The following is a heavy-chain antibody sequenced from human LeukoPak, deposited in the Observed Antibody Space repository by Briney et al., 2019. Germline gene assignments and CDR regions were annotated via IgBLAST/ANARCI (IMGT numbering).Heavy chain of an antibody. J-gene: IGHJ4*02. Sequence: PGESLRLSCAASGFTVSSYWMSWVRQAPGEGLEWVACIHQNGGTEYYVDSVKGRFAISRDNTKNSLYLQMNSLTIEDTAVYYCVRASYYDSTGYVKDNFDYWGQGTLVTVSS. CDR2: IHQNGGTE. V-gene: IGHV3-7*03. CDR3: VRASYYDSTGYVKDNFDY. D-gene: IGHD3-22*01. CDR1: GFTVSSYW.